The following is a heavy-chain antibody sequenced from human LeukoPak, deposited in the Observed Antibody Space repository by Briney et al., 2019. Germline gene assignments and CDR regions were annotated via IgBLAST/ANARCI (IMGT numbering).Heavy chain of an antibody. D-gene: IGHD3-22*01. Sequence: ASVKVSCKASGYTFTGYYMHWVRQAPGQGLEWMGWINPNSGGTNYAQKFQGRVTMTRDTSISTAYMELSRLRSDDTAVYYCARDPEPNYYDNPDGSSFDPWGQGTLVTVSS. CDR3: ARDPEPNYYDNPDGSSFDP. J-gene: IGHJ5*02. V-gene: IGHV1-2*02. CDR2: INPNSGGT. CDR1: GYTFTGYY.